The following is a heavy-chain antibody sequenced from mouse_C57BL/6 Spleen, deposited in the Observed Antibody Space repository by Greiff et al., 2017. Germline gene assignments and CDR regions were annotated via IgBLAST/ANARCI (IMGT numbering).Heavy chain of an antibody. CDR1: GFSLTSYG. Sequence: VQLVESGPGLVQPSQSLSITCTVSGFSLTSYGVHWVRQSPGKGLEWLGVIWSGGSTDYNAAFISRLSISKDNSKSQVFFKMNSLQADDTAIYYWARTGYYGSSWYFDVWGTGTTVTVSS. CDR2: IWSGGST. V-gene: IGHV2-2*01. D-gene: IGHD1-1*01. CDR3: ARTGYYGSSWYFDV. J-gene: IGHJ1*03.